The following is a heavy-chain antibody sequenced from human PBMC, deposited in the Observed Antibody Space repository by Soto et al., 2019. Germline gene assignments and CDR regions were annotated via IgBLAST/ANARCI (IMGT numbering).Heavy chain of an antibody. V-gene: IGHV1-3*01. Sequence: QAQLMQSGAEVKKPGASVKVSCKASGYTFQSHAIHWVRQAPGQRLEWMGWINAGNGNTKFSENCKDRVTLTRDTVATTVYMELTSLTSEDTAVDHCARDQSGTGWYVDWFDPWGQGTLVTVSS. CDR2: INAGNGNT. CDR3: ARDQSGTGWYVDWFDP. J-gene: IGHJ5*02. CDR1: GYTFQSHA. D-gene: IGHD6-19*01.